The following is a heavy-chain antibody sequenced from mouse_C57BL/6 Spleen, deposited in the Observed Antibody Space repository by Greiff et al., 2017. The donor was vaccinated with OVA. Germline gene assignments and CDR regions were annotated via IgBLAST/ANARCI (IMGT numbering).Heavy chain of an antibody. J-gene: IGHJ1*03. V-gene: IGHV1-64*01. D-gene: IGHD2-3*01. CDR2: IHPNSGST. CDR1: GYTFTSYW. Sequence: VQLQQSGAELVKPGASVKLSCKASGYTFTSYWMHWVKQRPGQGLEWIGMIHPNSGSTNYNEKFKSKATLTVDKSSSTAYMQLSSLTSEDSAVYYCARTDGYSPYFDVWGTGTTVTVSS. CDR3: ARTDGYSPYFDV.